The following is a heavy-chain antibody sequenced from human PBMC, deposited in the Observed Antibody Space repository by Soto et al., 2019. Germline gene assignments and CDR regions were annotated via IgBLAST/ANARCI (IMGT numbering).Heavy chain of an antibody. CDR1: GGSVSSRSHF. CDR2: IYYTGNT. V-gene: IGHV4-61*01. CDR3: ARYDAESGSNKLDP. D-gene: IGHD5-12*01. Sequence: QVQLQESGPGVVKPSDTLSVTCTVSGGSVSSRSHFWSWIRQPPGGGLQWIGYIYYTGNTNYSPSLKSRATLSVDTSRNQFSLRLTSVTAADTAIYYCARYDAESGSNKLDPWGQGTLVTVPS. J-gene: IGHJ5*02.